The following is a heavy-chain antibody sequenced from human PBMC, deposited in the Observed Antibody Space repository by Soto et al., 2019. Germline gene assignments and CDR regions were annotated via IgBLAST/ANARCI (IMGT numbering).Heavy chain of an antibody. CDR1: GYTFTSYG. CDR2: ISAYNGNT. D-gene: IGHD3-3*01. J-gene: IGHJ5*02. CDR3: AKGARRLRFLEWLLNNWFDP. V-gene: IGHV1-18*01. Sequence: ASVKVSCKASGYTFTSYGISWVRQAPGQGLEWMGWISAYNGNTNYAQKLQGRVTMTTDTSTSTAYMELRSLRSDDTAVYYCAKGARRLRFLEWLLNNWFDPWGQGTLVTVSS.